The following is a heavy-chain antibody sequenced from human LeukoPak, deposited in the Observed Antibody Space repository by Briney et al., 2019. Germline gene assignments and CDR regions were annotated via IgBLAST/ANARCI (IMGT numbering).Heavy chain of an antibody. J-gene: IGHJ4*02. CDR1: GYTFTNYA. CDR3: ARKDSSGWFDY. D-gene: IGHD6-19*01. Sequence: ASVKVSCKASGYTFTNYAVHWVRQAPGQRLEWMGWINAGNGKTNYSQKFQGRVTMARDTSTSTVYMELSSLRSEDTAVYYCARKDSSGWFDYWGQGTLVTVSS. V-gene: IGHV1-3*01. CDR2: INAGNGKT.